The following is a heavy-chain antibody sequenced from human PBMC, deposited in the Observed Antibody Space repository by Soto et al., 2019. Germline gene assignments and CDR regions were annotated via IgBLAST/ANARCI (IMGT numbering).Heavy chain of an antibody. J-gene: IGHJ4*02. CDR3: ARHGYSYGGGYFDY. CDR2: IYSGGSA. V-gene: IGHV3-66*04. D-gene: IGHD5-18*01. CDR1: GFTVSSNY. Sequence: EVQLVESGGGLVQPGGSLRLSCAASGFTVSSNYMSWVRQAPGKGLEWVSVIYSGGSAYYADSVKGRFTISRDNSKNTLYLQRNSLRAEDTAVYYCARHGYSYGGGYFDYWAREPWSPSPQ.